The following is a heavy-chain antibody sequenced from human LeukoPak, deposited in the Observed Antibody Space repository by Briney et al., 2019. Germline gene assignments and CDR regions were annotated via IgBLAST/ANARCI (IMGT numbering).Heavy chain of an antibody. CDR2: IRSKAYGGTT. CDR3: TRADYYSGNGRNVFDY. D-gene: IGHD4-23*01. CDR1: GFTFGDYA. J-gene: IGHJ4*02. Sequence: GRSLRLSCTASGFTFGDYALNWFRQAPGKGLEWVGFIRSKAYGGTTENAASVKGRFTISRDDSKSIAYLQMNSLKSEDTAVYYCTRADYYSGNGRNVFDYWGQGTLVTVSS. V-gene: IGHV3-49*03.